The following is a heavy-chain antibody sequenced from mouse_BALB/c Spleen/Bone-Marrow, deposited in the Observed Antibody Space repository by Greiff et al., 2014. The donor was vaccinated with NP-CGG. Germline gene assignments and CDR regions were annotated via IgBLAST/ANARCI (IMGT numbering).Heavy chain of an antibody. CDR1: GYTFTDYT. Sequence: QVQLQQSGAELVGPGVSVKVSCKGSGYTFTDYTMHWVKQSHAKSLEWIGVISTYYGDASYNQKFKGKATMTVDKSSSTAYMELARLTSEDSAIYYCARVITTGYYGMDYWGQGTSVTVSS. J-gene: IGHJ4*01. D-gene: IGHD2-4*01. CDR3: ARVITTGYYGMDY. CDR2: ISTYYGDA. V-gene: IGHV1S137*01.